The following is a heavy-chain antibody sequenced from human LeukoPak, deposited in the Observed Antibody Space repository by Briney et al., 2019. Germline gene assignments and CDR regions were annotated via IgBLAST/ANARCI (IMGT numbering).Heavy chain of an antibody. V-gene: IGHV3-30*02. CDR1: GFTFSSYG. D-gene: IGHD3-22*01. CDR2: IRYDGSNK. J-gene: IGHJ4*02. CDR3: AKDPDSSGYESIDY. Sequence: GGSLRLSCAASGFTFSSYGMHWVRQAPGKGLEWVAFIRYDGSNKYYADSVKGRFAISRDNSKNTLYLQMNSLRAEDTAVYYCAKDPDSSGYESIDYWGQGTLVTVSS.